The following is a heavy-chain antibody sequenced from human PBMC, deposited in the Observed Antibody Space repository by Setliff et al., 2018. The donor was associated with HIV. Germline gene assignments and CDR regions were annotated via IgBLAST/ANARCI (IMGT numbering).Heavy chain of an antibody. CDR1: GYTFTSYD. D-gene: IGHD1-26*01. Sequence: ASVKVSCKASGYTFTSYDIYWVRQATGQGLEWMGWVNPNSGNTGYAQKFQGRVTMTRDTSISTAYMELRKLRSEDTAVYYCASGSHGEGATDYWGLGTLVTVSS. V-gene: IGHV1-8*02. J-gene: IGHJ4*02. CDR3: ASGSHGEGATDY. CDR2: VNPNSGNT.